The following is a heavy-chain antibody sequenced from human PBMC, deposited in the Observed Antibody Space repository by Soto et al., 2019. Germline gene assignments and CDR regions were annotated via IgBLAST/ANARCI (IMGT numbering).Heavy chain of an antibody. V-gene: IGHV4-31*03. Sequence: SSETLSLTCTVSGGSISSGGYYWSWIRQHPGKGLEWIGYIYYSGSTYYNPSLKSRVTISVDTSKNQFSLKLSSVTAADTAVYYCARVRNGSGSYYITFDYWCQGTLVTVSS. D-gene: IGHD3-10*01. CDR3: ARVRNGSGSYYITFDY. J-gene: IGHJ4*02. CDR1: GGSISSGGYY. CDR2: IYYSGST.